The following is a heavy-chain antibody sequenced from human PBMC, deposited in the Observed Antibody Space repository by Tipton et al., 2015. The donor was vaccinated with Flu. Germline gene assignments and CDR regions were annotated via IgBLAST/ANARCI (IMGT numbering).Heavy chain of an antibody. CDR2: INPNRGGR. V-gene: IGHV1-2*02. CDR1: GYTVTDYY. Sequence: QLVQSGVEVKKPGASVRVSCRASGYTVTDYYIHWVRQDPGQGLEWMGWINPNRGGRKDAQKFQGRVSMTWDTSISTVYMELSRLKSDDTAVYYCARRSWDYWGQGTLVIVSS. CDR3: ARRSWDY. J-gene: IGHJ4*02.